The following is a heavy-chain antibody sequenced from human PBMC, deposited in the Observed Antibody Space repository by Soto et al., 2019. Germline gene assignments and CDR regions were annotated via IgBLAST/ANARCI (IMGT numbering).Heavy chain of an antibody. CDR1: GGSVSSDDHY. CDR3: ARSTYSYGFNY. V-gene: IGHV4-30-4*01. J-gene: IGHJ4*02. D-gene: IGHD5-18*01. Sequence: QVQLQESGPGLVKPSQTLSLSCTVSGGSVSSDDHYWDWIRQPPGKGLEWIGYIFYSGSAYYNPSLQSRVTISVDTSNNQFSLKLNSVTAADTAVYYCARSTYSYGFNYWGQGTLVTVSS. CDR2: IFYSGSA.